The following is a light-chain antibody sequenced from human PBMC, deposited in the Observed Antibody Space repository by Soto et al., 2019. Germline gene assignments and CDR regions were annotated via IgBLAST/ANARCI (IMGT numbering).Light chain of an antibody. CDR1: QTISNW. J-gene: IGKJ1*01. CDR3: QQYSSYWT. CDR2: DAS. V-gene: IGKV1-5*01. Sequence: DIQMTQSPSTLSASVGDRVTITCRASQTISNWLAWYQQKPGKAPKLLIYDASSLEGGVPSRFSGSGSGTEFTLTLSSLQPDDCATYYCQQYSSYWTFGQGTKVDIK.